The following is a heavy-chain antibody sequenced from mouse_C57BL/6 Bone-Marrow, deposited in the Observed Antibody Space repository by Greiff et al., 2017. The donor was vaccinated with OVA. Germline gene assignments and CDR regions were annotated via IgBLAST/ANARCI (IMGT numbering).Heavy chain of an antibody. CDR3: ARDRGLRRRNAMDY. CDR1: GYSITSGYY. J-gene: IGHJ4*01. D-gene: IGHD2-4*01. V-gene: IGHV3-6*01. Sequence: DVKLQESGPGLVKPSQSLSLTCSVTGYSITSGYYWNWIRQFPGNKLEWMGYISYDGSNNYNPSLKNRISITRDTSKNQFFLKLNSVTTEDTATYYCARDRGLRRRNAMDYWGQGTSVTVSS. CDR2: ISYDGSN.